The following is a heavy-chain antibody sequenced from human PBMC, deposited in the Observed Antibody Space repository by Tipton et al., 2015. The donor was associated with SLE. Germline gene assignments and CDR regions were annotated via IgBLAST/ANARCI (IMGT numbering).Heavy chain of an antibody. CDR1: GGAFNAYD. V-gene: IGHV4-34*01. Sequence: TLSLTCDFYGGAFNAYDYHWIRQPPGKGLEWSGKINSFGSTNYSPSLKSRVTMSVDTSKNQFSLRLTSVTAADTAVYYCAKSPDAFDVWGQGTMVTVSS. CDR2: INSFGST. J-gene: IGHJ3*01. CDR3: AKSPDAFDV.